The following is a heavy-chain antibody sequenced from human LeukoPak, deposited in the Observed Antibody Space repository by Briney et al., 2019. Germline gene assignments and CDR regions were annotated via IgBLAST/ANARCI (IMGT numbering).Heavy chain of an antibody. Sequence: PGGSLRLSCAASGFTLSTYWMSWVRQTPEKGLEFVANIKQDGSVKNYMDSLKGRSTIARDNARESLYLEINSLRADDTAVYYCARDPESSAFDLWGQGALVTVSS. J-gene: IGHJ4*02. D-gene: IGHD5/OR15-5a*01. CDR3: ARDPESSAFDL. V-gene: IGHV3-7*01. CDR2: IKQDGSVK. CDR1: GFTLSTYW.